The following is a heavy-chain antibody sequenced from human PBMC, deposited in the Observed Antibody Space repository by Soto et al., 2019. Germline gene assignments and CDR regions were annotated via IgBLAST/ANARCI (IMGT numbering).Heavy chain of an antibody. V-gene: IGHV1-8*01. CDR3: ARERSYGLDY. Sequence: QVQLVQSGAVVKKPGAPVKDSCKASGYTFTSYDINWVRQATGQGLEWMGWMNPNSGNTVYAQKFQGRVTMTRNTSISTAYMELSSLRSEDTAEYYCARERSYGLDYWGQGTLVTVSS. D-gene: IGHD5-18*01. CDR1: GYTFTSYD. CDR2: MNPNSGNT. J-gene: IGHJ4*02.